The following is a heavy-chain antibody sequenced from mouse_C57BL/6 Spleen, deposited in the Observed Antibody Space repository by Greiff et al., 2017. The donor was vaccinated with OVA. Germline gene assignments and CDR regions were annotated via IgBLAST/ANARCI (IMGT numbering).Heavy chain of an antibody. D-gene: IGHD1-1*01. Sequence: EVMLVESGGGLVQPGGSLSLSCAASGFTFTDYYMSWVRQPPGKALEWLGFLRNKANGYTTEYSASVKGRFTISRDNSQSSLYLQMNALRAEDSATYYCARSTTVVAGDYWGQGTTLTVSS. J-gene: IGHJ2*01. CDR2: LRNKANGYTT. CDR1: GFTFTDYY. CDR3: ARSTTVVAGDY. V-gene: IGHV7-3*01.